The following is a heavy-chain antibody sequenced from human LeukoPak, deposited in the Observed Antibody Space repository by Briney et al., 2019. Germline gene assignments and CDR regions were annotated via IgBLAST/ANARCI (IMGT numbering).Heavy chain of an antibody. J-gene: IGHJ4*02. D-gene: IGHD5-24*01. CDR1: GYTFTGYY. V-gene: IGHV1-2*02. CDR2: INPNSGGT. CDR3: ARVGVEMAPHFDY. Sequence: GASVKVSCKASGYTFTGYYMHWVRQAPGQGLEWMGWINPNSGGTNYAQKFQGRVTMNRDTSISTAYMELSRLISDDTAVYYCARVGVEMAPHFDYWGQGTLVTVSS.